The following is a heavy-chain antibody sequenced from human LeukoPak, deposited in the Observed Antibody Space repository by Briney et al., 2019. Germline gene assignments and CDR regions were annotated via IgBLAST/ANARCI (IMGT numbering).Heavy chain of an antibody. CDR1: GYTFTDYY. J-gene: IGHJ4*02. Sequence: GASVKVSCKASGYTFTDYYIHWVRQAPGQGLEWMGWIHPNSGAAAFAQKFQGRVTMTRDTSLSTVYMDLSSLRSDDTALYYCARDLKWLGGDYWGQGTLVTVSS. CDR2: IHPNSGAA. V-gene: IGHV1-2*02. D-gene: IGHD6-19*01. CDR3: ARDLKWLGGDY.